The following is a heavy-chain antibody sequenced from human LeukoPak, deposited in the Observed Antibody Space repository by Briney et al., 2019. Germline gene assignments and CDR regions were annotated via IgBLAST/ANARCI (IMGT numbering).Heavy chain of an antibody. J-gene: IGHJ4*02. CDR1: GYTFTGYY. D-gene: IGHD5-12*01. CDR2: ISPNSGGT. CDR3: ARDRAVATIGGVDY. V-gene: IGHV1-2*02. Sequence: ASVKVSCKASGYTFTGYYMHWVRQAPGQGLEWMGWISPNSGGTNYAQKFQGRVTMTRDTSISTAYMELSSLRSDDTAVYYCARDRAVATIGGVDYWGQGTLVTVSS.